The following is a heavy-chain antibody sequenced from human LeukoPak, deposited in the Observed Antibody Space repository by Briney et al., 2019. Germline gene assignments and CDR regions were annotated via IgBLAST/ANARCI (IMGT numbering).Heavy chain of an antibody. J-gene: IGHJ3*02. Sequence: ASVKVSCKASGYTFTSYAMNWVRQAPGQGLEWMGWINTNTGNPTYAQGFTGRFVFSLDTSVSTAYLQISSLKAEDTAVYYCASQKNAATTILTGSIWDAFDIWGQGTMVTVSS. CDR2: INTNTGNP. D-gene: IGHD3-9*01. CDR3: ASQKNAATTILTGSIWDAFDI. CDR1: GYTFTSYA. V-gene: IGHV7-4-1*02.